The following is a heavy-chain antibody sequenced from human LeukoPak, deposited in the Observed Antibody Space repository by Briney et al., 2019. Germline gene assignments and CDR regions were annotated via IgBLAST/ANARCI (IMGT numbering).Heavy chain of an antibody. CDR3: ARDDDYDSSGPHYYYGMDV. CDR1: GFTFSSYS. V-gene: IGHV3-21*01. CDR2: ISSSSSYI. D-gene: IGHD3-22*01. Sequence: GGSLRLSCAASGFTFSSYSMNWVRQAPGKGLEWVSSISSSSSYIYYADSVKGRFTISRDNAKNSLYLQMNSLRAEDTAVYYCARDDDYDSSGPHYYYGMDVWGQGTTVTVSS. J-gene: IGHJ6*02.